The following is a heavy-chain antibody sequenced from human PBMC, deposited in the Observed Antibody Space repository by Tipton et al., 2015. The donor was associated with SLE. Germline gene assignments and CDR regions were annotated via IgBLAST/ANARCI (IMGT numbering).Heavy chain of an antibody. V-gene: IGHV4-59*11. Sequence: LRLSCTVSGGSLSSQYWSWIRQPPGKGLEWIGYIYYTGSTKYNPSLKSRVAISVDMSKNQFSLKLNSVTAADTAIYYCARTYSVSYWYFDLWGRGTLVTVSS. D-gene: IGHD1-26*01. J-gene: IGHJ2*01. CDR2: IYYTGST. CDR3: ARTYSVSYWYFDL. CDR1: GGSLSSQY.